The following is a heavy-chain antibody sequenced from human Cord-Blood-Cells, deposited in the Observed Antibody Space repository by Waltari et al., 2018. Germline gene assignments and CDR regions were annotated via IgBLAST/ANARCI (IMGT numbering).Heavy chain of an antibody. D-gene: IGHD6-13*01. J-gene: IGHJ6*02. Sequence: EVQLVEAGGGLVKPGGSLRLSCAASGFTFSSYSMNWVRQAPGKGLEWVSSISSSSSYIYYADSVKGRFTISRDNAKNSLYLQMNSLRAEDTAVYYCARDIVRPGDIAAAGIVYYYYGMDVWGQGP. CDR3: ARDIVRPGDIAAAGIVYYYYGMDV. CDR2: ISSSSSYI. CDR1: GFTFSSYS. V-gene: IGHV3-21*01.